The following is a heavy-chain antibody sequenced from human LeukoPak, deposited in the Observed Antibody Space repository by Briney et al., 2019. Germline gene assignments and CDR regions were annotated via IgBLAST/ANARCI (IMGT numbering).Heavy chain of an antibody. CDR3: ARDDGLSYVADY. CDR2: IWYDGSNK. D-gene: IGHD3-10*01. Sequence: GGSLRLSCAASGFTFSSYGMHWVRQAPGKGLEWVAVIWYDGSNKYYADSVKGRFTISRDNSKNTLYLQMNSLRAEDTVVYYCARDDGLSYVADYWGQGTLVTVSS. CDR1: GFTFSSYG. J-gene: IGHJ4*02. V-gene: IGHV3-33*01.